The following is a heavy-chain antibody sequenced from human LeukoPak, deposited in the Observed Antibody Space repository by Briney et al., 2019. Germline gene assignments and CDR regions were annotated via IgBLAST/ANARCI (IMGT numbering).Heavy chain of an antibody. V-gene: IGHV1-69*06. J-gene: IGHJ6*03. CDR1: GGTFSSYA. CDR3: ARARTPPRSSFLTGYFYYYYYYYMDV. D-gene: IGHD3-9*01. Sequence: GASVKVSCKASGGTFSSYAISWVRQAPGQGLEWMGGIIPIFGTANYAQKFQGRVTITADKSTSTAYMELSSLRSEDTAVYYCARARTPPRSSFLTGYFYYYYYYYMDVWGKGTTVTVSS. CDR2: IIPIFGTA.